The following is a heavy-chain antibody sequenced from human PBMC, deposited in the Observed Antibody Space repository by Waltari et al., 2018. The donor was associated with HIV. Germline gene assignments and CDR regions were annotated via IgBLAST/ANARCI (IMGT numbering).Heavy chain of an antibody. CDR2: TYYTSKWFY. J-gene: IGHJ4*02. Sequence: VQLQQSGPGLVKASQTLSLTCAISGDSVSRKAGAWNWIRQSPSRGLEWLGRTYYTSKWFYDYAVSVKSRITINPDTSKNHFSLQLNSVTLEDTAVYFCARGWLRDYFDYWGQGTLVTVSS. D-gene: IGHD5-12*01. CDR3: ARGWLRDYFDY. V-gene: IGHV6-1*01. CDR1: GDSVSRKAGA.